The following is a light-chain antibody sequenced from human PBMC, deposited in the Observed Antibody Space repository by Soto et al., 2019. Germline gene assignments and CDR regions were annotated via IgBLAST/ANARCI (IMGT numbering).Light chain of an antibody. J-gene: IGLJ1*01. CDR1: SSNIGSNT. Sequence: QSVLTQPPSASGTPGQRVTISCSGSSSNIGSNTVNWYQQLPGTAPKLLIYSNNQRPSGVPDRFSGSKSGTSASLAISGLQSEDEADYFCAGWDGSLRGFVFGTGTKVTVL. CDR2: SNN. V-gene: IGLV1-44*01. CDR3: AGWDGSLRGFV.